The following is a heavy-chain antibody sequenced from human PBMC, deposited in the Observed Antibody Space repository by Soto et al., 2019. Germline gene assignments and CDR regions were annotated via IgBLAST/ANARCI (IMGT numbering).Heavy chain of an antibody. CDR1: GDSVSSDSAA. V-gene: IGHV6-1*01. D-gene: IGHD1-1*01. CDR2: TYYRAKWYN. Sequence: QALALPSSISGDSVSSDSAAWNLIRQAPSRGLEWLGRTYYRAKWYNDYAVSVKSRITINPDTSKNQFSLQLNSVTPEDTAVYYCARDAPTGTTSYYYGMDVWGQGTTVTVSS. J-gene: IGHJ6*02. CDR3: ARDAPTGTTSYYYGMDV.